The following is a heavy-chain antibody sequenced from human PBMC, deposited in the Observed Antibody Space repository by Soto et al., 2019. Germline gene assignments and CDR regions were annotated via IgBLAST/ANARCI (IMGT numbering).Heavy chain of an antibody. CDR2: IYWDDSK. J-gene: IGHJ4*02. Sequence: QITLKESGPTLVKPTQTLTLTCTFSGFSLTTDRVGVGWIRQPPGEALEWLAVIYWDDSKTYRPSLESRLTITKDTSKTQVALTMTNMASQDTATYYCAHAYGGRSLYWGQGTLVTVSS. CDR3: AHAYGGRSLY. D-gene: IGHD1-26*01. V-gene: IGHV2-5*02. CDR1: GFSLTTDRVG.